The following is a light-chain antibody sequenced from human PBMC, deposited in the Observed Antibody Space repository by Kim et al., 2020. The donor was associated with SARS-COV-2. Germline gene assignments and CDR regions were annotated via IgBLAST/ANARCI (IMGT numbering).Light chain of an antibody. V-gene: IGKV1-5*03. CDR2: KAS. J-gene: IGKJ2*01. CDR1: QSISSW. Sequence: ASVGDRVTITCRDSQSISSWLAWYQQKPGKAPKLLIYKASSLESGVPSRFSGSGSGTEFTLTISSLQPDDFATYYCQQYKSYSPYTFGQGTKREI. CDR3: QQYKSYSPYT.